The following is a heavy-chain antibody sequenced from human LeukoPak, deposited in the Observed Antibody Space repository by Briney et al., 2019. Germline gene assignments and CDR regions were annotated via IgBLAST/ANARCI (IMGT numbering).Heavy chain of an antibody. CDR1: GFTVSSYS. CDR2: ISSSSSYI. CDR3: ARDGGSEQWLIPNYFDY. J-gene: IGHJ4*02. V-gene: IGHV3-21*01. D-gene: IGHD6-19*01. Sequence: GGSLRLSCAASGFTVSSYSMNWVRQAPGKGLEWVSSISSSSSYIYYADSVKGRFTISRDNAKNSLYLQMNSLRAEDTAVYYCARDGGSEQWLIPNYFDYWGQGTLVTVSS.